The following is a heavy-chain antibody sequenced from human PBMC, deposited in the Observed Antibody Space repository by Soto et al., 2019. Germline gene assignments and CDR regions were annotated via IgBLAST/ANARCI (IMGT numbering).Heavy chain of an antibody. CDR3: VRIVVPGFGSYYGTDV. J-gene: IGHJ6*02. D-gene: IGHD2-21*01. Sequence: SVKVSCKASGVSFSSYAISWVRQAPGQGLEWMGGIVPQFRTSKYAQKFQGRVTITADKSTNTAYMELRSLRSEDTAVYYCVRIVVPGFGSYYGTDVWGQGTTVTVSS. CDR1: GVSFSSYA. V-gene: IGHV1-69*06. CDR2: IVPQFRTS.